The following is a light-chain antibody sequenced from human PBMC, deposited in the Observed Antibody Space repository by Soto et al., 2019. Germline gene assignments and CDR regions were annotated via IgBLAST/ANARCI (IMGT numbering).Light chain of an antibody. CDR3: QQRSNWPPPLT. Sequence: EIVLTQSPATLSLSPGERATLSCRASQSVSSYLAWYQQKPGQAPRLLIYDASNRATGIPARFSGSGSGTEFTLTISSLEPEDFAVYYCQQRSNWPPPLTFGGGTKVDIK. V-gene: IGKV3-11*01. CDR1: QSVSSY. J-gene: IGKJ4*01. CDR2: DAS.